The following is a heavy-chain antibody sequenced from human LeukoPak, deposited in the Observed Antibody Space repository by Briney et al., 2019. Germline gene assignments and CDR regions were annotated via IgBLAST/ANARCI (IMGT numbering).Heavy chain of an antibody. V-gene: IGHV3-30*04. CDR3: ARELYYYYYMDV. Sequence: GRSLRLSCAASGFTFSSYAMHWVRQAPGKGLEWVAVISYDGSNKYYADSVKGRFTISRDNSKNTLYLQMNSLRAEDTAVYYCARELYYYYYMDVWGKGTTVTVSS. J-gene: IGHJ6*03. CDR1: GFTFSSYA. CDR2: ISYDGSNK.